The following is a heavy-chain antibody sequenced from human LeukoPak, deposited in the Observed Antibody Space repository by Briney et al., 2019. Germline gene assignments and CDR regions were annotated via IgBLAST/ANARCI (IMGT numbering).Heavy chain of an antibody. V-gene: IGHV3-74*01. CDR2: ISSDGSST. D-gene: IGHD1-26*01. CDR1: GFTFSSNW. CDR3: ARGRPGNYFDY. Sequence: GGSLRLSCAASGFTFSSNWMYWVRQAPGKGLMWVSYISSDGSSTNYADSVKGRFTISRDNAKNTLYVQMNSLRADDTAVYYCARGRPGNYFDYWGQGTLVTVSS. J-gene: IGHJ4*02.